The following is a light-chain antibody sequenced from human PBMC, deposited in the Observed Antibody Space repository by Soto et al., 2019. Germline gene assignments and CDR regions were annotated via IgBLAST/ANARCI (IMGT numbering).Light chain of an antibody. J-gene: IGKJ4*01. Sequence: EIVLTQSPGTLSLSPGERATLSCRASQSVSSSYLAWYQQKPGQAPRLLIYGASSRATGIPDRFSGSGSGTDFTLTISRLEPEDFAVYYCQQYGRSPPGFGGGTKVEIK. CDR2: GAS. CDR1: QSVSSSY. V-gene: IGKV3-20*01. CDR3: QQYGRSPPG.